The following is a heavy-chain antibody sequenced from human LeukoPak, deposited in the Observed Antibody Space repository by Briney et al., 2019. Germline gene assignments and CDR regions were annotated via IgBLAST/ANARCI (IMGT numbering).Heavy chain of an antibody. CDR2: ISYDGSNK. CDR1: GFTFSSYA. D-gene: IGHD3-10*01. V-gene: IGHV3-30-3*01. CDR3: ARVLGPAGKQKKSPSGAFDI. J-gene: IGHJ3*02. Sequence: EGSLRLSCAASGFTFSSYAMHWGRQAPGKGLEWVAVISYDGSNKYYADSVKGRFTISRDNSKNTLYLQMNSLRAEDTAVYYCARVLGPAGKQKKSPSGAFDIWGQGTMVTVSS.